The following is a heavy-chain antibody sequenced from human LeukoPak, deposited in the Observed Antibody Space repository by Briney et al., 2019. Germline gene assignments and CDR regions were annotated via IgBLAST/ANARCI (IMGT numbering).Heavy chain of an antibody. D-gene: IGHD1-26*01. J-gene: IGHJ4*02. V-gene: IGHV3-53*01. Sequence: GGSLRLSCAASGFTVSSNYMSWVRQAPGKGLEWVSVIYSGGSTYYADSVKGRFTISRDNSKNTLYLQMNSLRAEDTAVYYCASDYSGSLYYFDYWGQGTLVTVSS. CDR2: IYSGGST. CDR3: ASDYSGSLYYFDY. CDR1: GFTVSSNY.